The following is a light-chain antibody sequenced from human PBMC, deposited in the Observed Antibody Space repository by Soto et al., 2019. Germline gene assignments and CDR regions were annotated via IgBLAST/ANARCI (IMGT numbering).Light chain of an antibody. J-gene: IGKJ2*01. CDR1: QSISSW. CDR3: QQYNSYSTYT. CDR2: KAS. Sequence: DIQMTQSPSTLSASVGDRVTITCRASQSISSWLAWYQQKPGKAPKLLIYKASSLESGVPSRFSGSGSGTKFTLTISSLQPDDFATYYCQQYNSYSTYTFGQGTKLEIK. V-gene: IGKV1-5*03.